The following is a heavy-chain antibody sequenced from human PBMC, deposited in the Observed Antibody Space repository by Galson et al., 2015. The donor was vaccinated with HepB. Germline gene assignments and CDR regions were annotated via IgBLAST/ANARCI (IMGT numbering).Heavy chain of an antibody. D-gene: IGHD6-6*01. CDR1: GFIFRSYW. Sequence: SLRLSCAASGFIFRSYWMTWVRQAPGKGLEWVANINRDGSEKYYADSVRGRFTISRDNARNSQYLQMTGLRVEDTAIYYCARAREGSYDYWGQGTLVTASP. CDR3: ARAREGSYDY. CDR2: INRDGSEK. V-gene: IGHV3-7*01. J-gene: IGHJ4*02.